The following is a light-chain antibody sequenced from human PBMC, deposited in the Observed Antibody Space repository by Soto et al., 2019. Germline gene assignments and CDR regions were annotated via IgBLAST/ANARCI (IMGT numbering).Light chain of an antibody. J-gene: IGKJ3*01. CDR1: QSVTRSF. V-gene: IGKV3-20*01. CDR3: HQYGSSPQA. CDR2: GAS. Sequence: EIVLTQSPGTLSLSPGERVTLSCRVSQSVTRSFLAWYQQKPGQAPRLLIYGASSRATGIPDRFSGSGSGTDFTLTISRLEPEDFAVYYCHQYGSSPQAFRPGTKVDIK.